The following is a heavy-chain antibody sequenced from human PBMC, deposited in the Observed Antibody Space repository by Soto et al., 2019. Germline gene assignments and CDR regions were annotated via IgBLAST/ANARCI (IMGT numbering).Heavy chain of an antibody. J-gene: IGHJ6*02. V-gene: IGHV3-23*01. CDR3: AKDQGVKGFGELLAPIYGMDV. CDR1: GFTFSNYA. Sequence: PVGSLRLSCASSGFTFSNYAMNWVRQAPGKGLEWVSAISGGGDTTYYADSVKGRFTISRDNSKNTLYLQMNSLRAEDTDVYYCAKDQGVKGFGELLAPIYGMDVWGPGTTVTVSS. CDR2: ISGGGDTT. D-gene: IGHD3-10*01.